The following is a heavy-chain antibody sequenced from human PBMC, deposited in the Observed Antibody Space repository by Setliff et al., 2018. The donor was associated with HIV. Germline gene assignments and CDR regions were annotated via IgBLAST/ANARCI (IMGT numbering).Heavy chain of an antibody. CDR2: IYSDDYT. J-gene: IGHJ4*02. CDR1: GFNVNNKY. Sequence: PGGSLRLSCAASGFNVNNKYMSWVRQAPGKGLEWVSIIYSDDYTKYADSLKGRFTISRDTSKNTLYLQMNSLRAEDTAVYYCARGKIVVVPAAMRPFDYWGQGTLVTVSS. CDR3: ARGKIVVVPAAMRPFDY. V-gene: IGHV3-66*01. D-gene: IGHD2-2*01.